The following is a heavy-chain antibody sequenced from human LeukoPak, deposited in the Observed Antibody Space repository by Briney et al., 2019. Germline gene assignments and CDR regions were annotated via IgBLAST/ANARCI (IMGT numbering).Heavy chain of an antibody. D-gene: IGHD3-16*01. CDR1: GGSISSGSYD. Sequence: SETLSLTCTVSGGSISSGSYDWYWIRQPAGKGLEWIGRLYNNGSTNYSPSLKSRVIMSFDPSKNQFSLKLNSVTAADTAFYYCVRDRGLGRGFDPWGQGTMVTVSS. CDR2: LYNNGST. J-gene: IGHJ5*02. CDR3: VRDRGLGRGFDP. V-gene: IGHV4-61*02.